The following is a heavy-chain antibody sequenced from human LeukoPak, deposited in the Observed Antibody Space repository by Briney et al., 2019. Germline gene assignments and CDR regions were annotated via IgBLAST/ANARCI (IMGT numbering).Heavy chain of an antibody. CDR2: IYYTGST. CDR1: SGSISSYY. Sequence: PSEALSLTCTVSSGSISSYYWSWIRQPPAKGLEWIGYIYYTGSTNYNPSLKSRVTISVDTSKNQFSLNLSSVTAADTAVYYCARHGPYLGRLGWFDPWGQGTLVTVSS. V-gene: IGHV4-59*08. CDR3: ARHGPYLGRLGWFDP. J-gene: IGHJ5*02. D-gene: IGHD1-26*01.